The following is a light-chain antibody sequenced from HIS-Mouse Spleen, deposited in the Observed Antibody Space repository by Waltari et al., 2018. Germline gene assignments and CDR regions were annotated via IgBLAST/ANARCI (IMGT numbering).Light chain of an antibody. CDR3: AAWDDSLSGWV. CDR2: RNN. CDR1: SSNIGSNY. Sequence: QSVLTQPPSASGTPGQRVTISCSGSSSNIGSNYVYWYQQLPGTAPKIPNLRNNPRPSGVPERFSGSKSGTSASLAISGLRSEDEADYYCAAWDDSLSGWVFGGGTKLTVL. V-gene: IGLV1-47*01. J-gene: IGLJ3*02.